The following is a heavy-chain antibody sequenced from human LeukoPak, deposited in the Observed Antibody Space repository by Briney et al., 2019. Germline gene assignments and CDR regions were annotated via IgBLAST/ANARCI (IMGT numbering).Heavy chain of an antibody. CDR2: INHSGST. V-gene: IGHV4-34*01. Sequence: SETLSLTCAVYGGSFSGYYWSWIRQPPGKGLEWIGEINHSGSTNYNPSLKSRVTISVDTSKNQFSLKLSSVTAADTAVYYCARDNSYGYLVFDYWGQGTLVTVSS. CDR1: GGSFSGYY. D-gene: IGHD5-18*01. J-gene: IGHJ4*02. CDR3: ARDNSYGYLVFDY.